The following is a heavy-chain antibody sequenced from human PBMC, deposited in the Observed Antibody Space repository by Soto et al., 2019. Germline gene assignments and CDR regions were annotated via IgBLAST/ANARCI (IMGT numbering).Heavy chain of an antibody. CDR1: GFTFSSYS. J-gene: IGHJ6*03. Sequence: GGSLRLSCAASGFTFSSYSMNWVRQAPGKGLEWVSSISSSSSYIYYADSVKGRFTISRDNAKNSLYLQMNSLRAEDTAVYYCARVRELKGAYYYYYMDVWGKGTTVTVSS. V-gene: IGHV3-21*01. D-gene: IGHD3-16*01. CDR2: ISSSSSYI. CDR3: ARVRELKGAYYYYYMDV.